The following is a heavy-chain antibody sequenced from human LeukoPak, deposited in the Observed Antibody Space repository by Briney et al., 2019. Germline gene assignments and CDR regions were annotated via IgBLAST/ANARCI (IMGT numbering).Heavy chain of an antibody. V-gene: IGHV3-11*01. D-gene: IGHD3-22*01. CDR2: ISSSGSTI. CDR1: GFTFTNAW. CDR3: ATSYCDSSGYHPY. Sequence: GESLRLSCAGSGFTFTNAWMSWIRQAPGKGLEWVSYISSSGSTIYYADSVKGRFTISRDNAKNSLYLQMNSLRAEDTAVYYCATSYCDSSGYHPYWGQGTLVTVSS. J-gene: IGHJ4*02.